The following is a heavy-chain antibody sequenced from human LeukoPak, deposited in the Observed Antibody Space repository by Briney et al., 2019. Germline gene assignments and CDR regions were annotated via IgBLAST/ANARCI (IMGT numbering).Heavy chain of an antibody. Sequence: PSETLSLTCTVSGGSISSYYWSWIRQPPGKGLEWIGYIYYSGSTIYNPSLKSRVTISVDTSKNQFSLKLSSVTAADTAVYYCARVGATVTTEFDYWGQGTLVTVSS. D-gene: IGHD4-17*01. CDR3: ARVGATVTTEFDY. V-gene: IGHV4-59*01. CDR2: IYYSGST. CDR1: GGSISSYY. J-gene: IGHJ4*02.